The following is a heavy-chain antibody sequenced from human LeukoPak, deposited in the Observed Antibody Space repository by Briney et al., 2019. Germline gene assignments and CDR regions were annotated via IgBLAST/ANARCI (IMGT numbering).Heavy chain of an antibody. CDR2: IYPSGGST. D-gene: IGHD6-19*01. Sequence: RASVKVSCKASGYTFTSYYIHWVRQAPGQGPEWMGIIYPSGGSTTYAQKFQGRVTMTRDMSTSTVYMELSSLRSEDTAVYYCASGSSLGHYYYYYMDVWGKGTTVTVSS. J-gene: IGHJ6*03. CDR3: ASGSSLGHYYYYYMDV. V-gene: IGHV1-46*01. CDR1: GYTFTSYY.